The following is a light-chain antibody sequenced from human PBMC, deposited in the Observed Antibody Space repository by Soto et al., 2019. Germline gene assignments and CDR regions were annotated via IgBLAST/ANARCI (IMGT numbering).Light chain of an antibody. CDR1: SSDVGSYNL. V-gene: IGLV2-23*01. CDR3: CSYAPISTVV. Sequence: QSALTQPASVSGSPGQSITISCTGTSSDVGSYNLVSWYQQHPGKAPKLMIYDDNKRPSGVSNRFSGSKSGNTASLTISGLQAEDEAHYYCCSYAPISTVVFGGGTKVTVL. J-gene: IGLJ3*02. CDR2: DDN.